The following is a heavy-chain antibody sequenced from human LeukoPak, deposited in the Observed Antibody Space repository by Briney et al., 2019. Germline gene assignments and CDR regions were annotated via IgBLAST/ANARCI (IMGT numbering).Heavy chain of an antibody. D-gene: IGHD2-15*01. CDR1: GYTFTSYG. J-gene: IGHJ3*02. CDR3: ARGYCSGGSCPRAFDI. Sequence: HWASVKVSCKASGYTFTSYGISWVRQAPGQGLEWMGWISAYNGNTNYAQKLQGRVTMTTDTSTSTAYMELSSLRSEDTAVYYCARGYCSGGSCPRAFDIWGQGTMVTVSS. CDR2: ISAYNGNT. V-gene: IGHV1-18*01.